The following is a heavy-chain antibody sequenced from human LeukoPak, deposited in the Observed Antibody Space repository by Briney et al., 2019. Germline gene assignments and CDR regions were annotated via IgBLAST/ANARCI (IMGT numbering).Heavy chain of an antibody. J-gene: IGHJ4*02. D-gene: IGHD2-2*01. CDR1: GFTFSSYA. Sequence: ETGGSLRLSCAASGFTFSSYAMSWVRQAPGKGLEWVSAISGSGGSTYYADSVKGRFTISRDDSKSTMYLQMNSLRGEDTAVYYCARDSCGSPSCFDYWGQGALATVSS. V-gene: IGHV3-23*01. CDR2: ISGSGGST. CDR3: ARDSCGSPSCFDY.